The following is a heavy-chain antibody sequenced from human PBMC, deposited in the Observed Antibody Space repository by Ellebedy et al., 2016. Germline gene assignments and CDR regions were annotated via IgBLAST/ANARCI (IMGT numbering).Heavy chain of an antibody. CDR2: IKSNGAGGTT. D-gene: IGHD5-24*01. CDR3: ITPIDWVDP. Sequence: GESLKISXAASGFIFSNNDMSWVRQAPGKVLEWVGRIKSNGAGGTTDYAAPVKGRFTMSRDDSKNTLYLDMSSLKVEDTAVYYCITPIDWVDPWGQGTLVTVSS. CDR1: GFIFSNND. V-gene: IGHV3-15*01. J-gene: IGHJ5*02.